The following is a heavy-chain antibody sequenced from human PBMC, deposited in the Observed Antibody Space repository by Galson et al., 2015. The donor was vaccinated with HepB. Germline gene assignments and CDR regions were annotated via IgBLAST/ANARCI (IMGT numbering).Heavy chain of an antibody. CDR2: ISWDGSST. V-gene: IGHV3-43*02. CDR3: SKLPGDYYDSTGFYYVFDY. Sequence: SLRLSCAASGFTFRSYAMSWVRQAPGKGLEWVSAISWDGSSTYYADFVKGRFTISRDNSKNSLYLQMNSLRTEDTAFYYCSKLPGDYYDSTGFYYVFDYWGQGTPVTVSS. J-gene: IGHJ4*02. D-gene: IGHD3-22*01. CDR1: GFTFRSYA.